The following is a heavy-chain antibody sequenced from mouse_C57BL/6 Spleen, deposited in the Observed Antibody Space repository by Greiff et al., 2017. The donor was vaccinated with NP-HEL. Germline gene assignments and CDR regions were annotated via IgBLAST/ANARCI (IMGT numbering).Heavy chain of an antibody. J-gene: IGHJ3*01. Sequence: VQLQQSGPELVKPGASVKISCKASGYTFTDYYMNWVKQSHGKSLEWIGDINPNNGGTSYNQKFKGKATLTVDKSSSTAYMELRSLTSEDSAVYDCACYYGSSYGFAYWGQGTLVTVSA. V-gene: IGHV1-26*01. CDR2: INPNNGGT. D-gene: IGHD1-1*01. CDR3: ACYYGSSYGFAY. CDR1: GYTFTDYY.